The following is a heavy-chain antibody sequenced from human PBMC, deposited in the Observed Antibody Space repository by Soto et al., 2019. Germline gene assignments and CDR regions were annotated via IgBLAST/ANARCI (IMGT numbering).Heavy chain of an antibody. CDR2: IYYSGST. D-gene: IGHD3-16*01. CDR3: ARVGGGAFDI. Sequence: TSETLSLTCAVSGGSISNYYWSWIRQPPGKGLEWIGYIYYSGSTKYNPSLKSRVTISVDTSKNQFSLKLSSVTAADTAVYYCARVGGGAFDIWGQGTMVNVS. J-gene: IGHJ3*02. CDR1: GGSISNYY. V-gene: IGHV4-59*01.